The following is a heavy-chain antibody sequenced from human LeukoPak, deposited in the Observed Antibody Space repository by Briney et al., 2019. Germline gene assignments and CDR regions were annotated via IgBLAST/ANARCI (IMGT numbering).Heavy chain of an antibody. CDR3: AKGGVSSIYHAFDI. V-gene: IGHV3-23*01. CDR1: GFTFSSYS. D-gene: IGHD2-8*02. CDR2: ISSDASGT. J-gene: IGHJ3*02. Sequence: PGGSLRLSCAASGFTFSSYSMNWVRQAPGKGLEWVSAISSDASGTYYTDSVKGRFTISRDNSKNTLYLQMNSLRAEDTAVYYCAKGGVSSIYHAFDIWGQGTMVTVSS.